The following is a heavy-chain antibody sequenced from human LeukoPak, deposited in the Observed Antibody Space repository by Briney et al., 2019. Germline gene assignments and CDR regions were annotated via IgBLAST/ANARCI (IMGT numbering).Heavy chain of an antibody. V-gene: IGHV1-2*02. D-gene: IGHD3-3*01. CDR3: ARDCQPIFGVVNRRPPSHGMDV. CDR2: INPNSGGT. Sequence: ASVKVSCRASGYTFTDYYIHWVRQAPGQGLEYMGWINPNSGGTNYAQKFQDRVTVTRDTSISTAYMELSRLRFDDTAVYYCARDCQPIFGVVNRRPPSHGMDVWGQGTTVTVPS. J-gene: IGHJ6*02. CDR1: GYTFTDYY.